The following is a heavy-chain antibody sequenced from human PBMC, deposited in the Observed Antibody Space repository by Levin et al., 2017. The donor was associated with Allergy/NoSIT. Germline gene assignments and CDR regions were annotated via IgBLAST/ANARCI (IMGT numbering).Heavy chain of an antibody. CDR1: GYTFTNYY. V-gene: IGHV1-46*01. Sequence: VASVKVSCKASGYTFTNYYMHWVRLAPGQGLEWMGIIYPNSGGTGYKQRFQDRLTMTRDTSTSTVYMELSSLRSEDTAVYYCAREGVGYYHSSGYHFDYWGQGTLVTVSS. CDR3: AREGVGYYHSSGYHFDY. J-gene: IGHJ4*02. CDR2: IYPNSGGT. D-gene: IGHD3-22*01.